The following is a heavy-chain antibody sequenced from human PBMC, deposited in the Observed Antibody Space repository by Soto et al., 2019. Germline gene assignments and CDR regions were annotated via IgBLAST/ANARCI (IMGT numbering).Heavy chain of an antibody. D-gene: IGHD3-3*01. Sequence: GSLRLSCAASGFTFSSYAMSWVRQAPGKGLEWVSAISGSGGSTYYADSVKGRFTISRDNSKNTLYLQMNSLRAEDTAVYYCAKAWDFGVVTPYFDYWGQGTLVTVSS. V-gene: IGHV3-23*01. CDR1: GFTFSSYA. J-gene: IGHJ4*02. CDR3: AKAWDFGVVTPYFDY. CDR2: ISGSGGST.